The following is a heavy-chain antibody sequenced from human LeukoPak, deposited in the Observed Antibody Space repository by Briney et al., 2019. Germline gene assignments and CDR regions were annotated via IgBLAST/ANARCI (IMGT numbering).Heavy chain of an antibody. Sequence: ASVKVSCKASGGTFSSYAISWVRQAPGQGLEWMGRIIPILGIANYAQKFQGRVTITADKSTSTAYMELSSLRSEDTAVYYCARWDGYSSSPDYWGQGTLVTVSS. D-gene: IGHD6-13*01. CDR2: IIPILGIA. J-gene: IGHJ4*02. V-gene: IGHV1-69*04. CDR1: GGTFSSYA. CDR3: ARWDGYSSSPDY.